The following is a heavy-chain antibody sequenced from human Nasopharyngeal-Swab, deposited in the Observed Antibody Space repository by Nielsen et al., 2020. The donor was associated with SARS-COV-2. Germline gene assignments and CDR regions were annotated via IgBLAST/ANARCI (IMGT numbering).Heavy chain of an antibody. J-gene: IGHJ4*02. D-gene: IGHD5-18*01. V-gene: IGHV3-21*04. Sequence: GGSLRLSCAASGFTFSSYSMNWVRQAPGKGLEWVSSISSSSSYIYYADSVKGRFTISRDNAKNSLYLQMNSLRAEDTAVYYCARHQSSYGVFDYWGQGTLVTVSS. CDR1: GFTFSSYS. CDR2: ISSSSSYI. CDR3: ARHQSSYGVFDY.